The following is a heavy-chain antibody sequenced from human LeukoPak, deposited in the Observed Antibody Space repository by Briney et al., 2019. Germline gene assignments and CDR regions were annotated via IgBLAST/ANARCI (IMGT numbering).Heavy chain of an antibody. CDR1: GYSVTGYY. Sequence: ASVKVSCKASGYSVTGYYIHWVRQALGQGLEWRGWINPNSGGTNYAQKFQGRVTMTRDTSISTAYMEMSRLRSDDTAVYYCARTVLYSGYDYFFDYWGQGTLVTVSS. J-gene: IGHJ4*02. CDR2: INPNSGGT. D-gene: IGHD5-12*01. V-gene: IGHV1-2*02. CDR3: ARTVLYSGYDYFFDY.